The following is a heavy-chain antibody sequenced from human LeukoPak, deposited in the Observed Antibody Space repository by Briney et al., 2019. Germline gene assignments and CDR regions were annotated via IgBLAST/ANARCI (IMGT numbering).Heavy chain of an antibody. D-gene: IGHD3-22*01. CDR1: GGSFSGYY. Sequence: PSETLSLTCAVYGGSFSGYYWSWIRQPPGKGLEWIGEINHSGSTNYNPSLKSRVTISVDTSKNQFSLKLSSVTAADTAVYYCARDSPKYYYDSSGYYYDHYFDYWGQGTLVTVSS. CDR3: ARDSPKYYYDSSGYYYDHYFDY. J-gene: IGHJ4*02. CDR2: INHSGST. V-gene: IGHV4-34*01.